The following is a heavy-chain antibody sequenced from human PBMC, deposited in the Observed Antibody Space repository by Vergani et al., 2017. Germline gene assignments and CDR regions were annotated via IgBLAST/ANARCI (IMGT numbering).Heavy chain of an antibody. V-gene: IGHV3-23*01. CDR2: LTGGGGST. CDR1: GFTFSTYA. J-gene: IGHJ4*02. CDR3: VKDAGSYENFFDS. Sequence: EVQLLESGGSLKQPGGSVRLSCSASGFTFSTYAMHWVRQAPGKGLEWVSALTGGGGSTYYADSFKGLFIISRDNSRDTLYLQMNSLRPEDTATYYGVKDAGSYENFFDSWGQETLVTVSS. D-gene: IGHD1-26*01.